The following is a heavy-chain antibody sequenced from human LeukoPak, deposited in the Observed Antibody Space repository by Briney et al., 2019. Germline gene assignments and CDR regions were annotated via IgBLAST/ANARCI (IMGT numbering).Heavy chain of an antibody. Sequence: SQTLSLTCAVSGGSISSGGYSWSWIRQPPGKGLEWIGYIYHSGSTCYNPSLKSRVTISVDRSKNQFSLKLSSVTAADTAVYYCARGPRIGPIDYWGQGTLVTVSS. D-gene: IGHD2-15*01. CDR3: ARGPRIGPIDY. CDR1: GGSISSGGYS. CDR2: IYHSGST. J-gene: IGHJ4*02. V-gene: IGHV4-30-2*01.